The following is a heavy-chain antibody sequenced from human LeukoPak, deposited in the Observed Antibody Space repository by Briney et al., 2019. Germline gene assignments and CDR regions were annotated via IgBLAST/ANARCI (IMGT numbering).Heavy chain of an antibody. CDR3: AGGLLWFGELSPNFDY. CDR1: GASISSYY. CDR2: IYTSGST. D-gene: IGHD3-10*01. J-gene: IGHJ4*02. Sequence: SETLSLTCTVSGASISSYYWSWIRQPPGKGLEWIGYIYTSGSTNYNPSLKSRVTISVDTSKNQFSLKLSSVTAADTAVYYCAGGLLWFGELSPNFDYWGQGTLVTVSS. V-gene: IGHV4-4*09.